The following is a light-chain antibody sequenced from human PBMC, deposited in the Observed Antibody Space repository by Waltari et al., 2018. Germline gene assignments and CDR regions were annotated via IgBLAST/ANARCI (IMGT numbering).Light chain of an antibody. CDR1: KLGDKY. CDR2: QDN. Sequence: SYELTQPPSLSVSPGQPASITCSGDKLGDKYACWYQQKPGPSPVLVIYQDNKRPSGIPERFSGSNSGDTATLTISGTQAMDEADYYCQAWDTTTAVFGGGTKLTVL. V-gene: IGLV3-1*01. CDR3: QAWDTTTAV. J-gene: IGLJ3*02.